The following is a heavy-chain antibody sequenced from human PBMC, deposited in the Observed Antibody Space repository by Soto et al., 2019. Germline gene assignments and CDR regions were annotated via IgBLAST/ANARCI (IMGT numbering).Heavy chain of an antibody. V-gene: IGHV3-15*07. CDR1: GFSFSNAW. CDR2: IKRKTDGGTT. J-gene: IGHJ4*01. D-gene: IGHD6-13*01. Sequence: GGALRLSCAASGFSFSNAWINWVRQAPGKGLEWVGRIKRKTDGGTTDFAAPVKGRFAISRDDLKNMVYLQMNSLKSEDKGIYYCTTYYYSSMILVRFDYWGHGTLVTVSS. CDR3: TTYYYSSMILVRFDY.